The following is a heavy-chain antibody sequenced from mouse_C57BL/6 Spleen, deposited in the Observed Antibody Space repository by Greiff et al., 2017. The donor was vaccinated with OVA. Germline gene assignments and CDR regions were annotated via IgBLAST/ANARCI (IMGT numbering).Heavy chain of an antibody. J-gene: IGHJ2*01. D-gene: IGHD1-1*01. CDR1: GYTFTSYW. CDR2: IDPSDSYT. Sequence: QVQLKQPGAELVMPGASVKLSCKASGYTFTSYWMHWVKQRPGQGLEWIGAIDPSDSYTNYNQKFKGKSTLTVDKSSSTAYMQLSSLTSEDSAVYYCARWRDYGSSSLDYWGQGTTLTVSS. V-gene: IGHV1-69*01. CDR3: ARWRDYGSSSLDY.